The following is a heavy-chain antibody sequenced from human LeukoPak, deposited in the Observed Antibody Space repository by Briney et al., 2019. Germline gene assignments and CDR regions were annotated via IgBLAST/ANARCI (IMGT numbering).Heavy chain of an antibody. Sequence: GGSLRLSCAASGLTFNSYWMHWVRQVAGKGLVWVARINGDASNTTYADSVKGRFTISRDNSKNTLYLQMNSLRAEDTAVYYCARGVRIAVAGYIDYWGQGTLVTVSS. CDR2: INGDASNT. CDR1: GLTFNSYW. D-gene: IGHD6-19*01. V-gene: IGHV3-74*03. J-gene: IGHJ4*02. CDR3: ARGVRIAVAGYIDY.